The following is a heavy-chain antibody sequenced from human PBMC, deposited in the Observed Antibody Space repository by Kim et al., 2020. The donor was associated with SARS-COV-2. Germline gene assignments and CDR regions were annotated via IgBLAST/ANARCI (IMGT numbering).Heavy chain of an antibody. J-gene: IGHJ4*01. CDR3: AREEGAYAMD. V-gene: IGHV3-53*01. D-gene: IGHD5-12*01. Sequence: VGSLRLSCEVLGFSVRNNYMTWVRQAPGKGLEWVSTITTGGYTYSADSVKGRFTVSRDSSQNTLYLQMDRLRGEDTAVYYCAREEGAYAMDWGHGALVTV. CDR1: GFSVRNNY. CDR2: ITTGGYT.